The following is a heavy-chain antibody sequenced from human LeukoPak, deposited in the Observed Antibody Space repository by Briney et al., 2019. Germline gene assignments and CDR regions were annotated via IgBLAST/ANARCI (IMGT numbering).Heavy chain of an antibody. D-gene: IGHD5-24*01. J-gene: IGHJ3*02. V-gene: IGHV4-59*02. CDR1: GGSVTSYY. CDR3: AREMSTISSAFDI. CDR2: IYYTRTT. Sequence: PSETLSLTCTVSGGSVTSYYWSWIQQPPGKGLEWIGSIYYTRTTNYNPSLKSRVTISLDTSKNQFSLKLSSVTAADTAVYYCAREMSTISSAFDIWGQGTMVTVSS.